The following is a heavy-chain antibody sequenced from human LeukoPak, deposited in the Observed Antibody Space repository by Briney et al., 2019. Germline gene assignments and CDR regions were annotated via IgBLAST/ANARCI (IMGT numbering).Heavy chain of an antibody. Sequence: ASVKVSCKASGGTFSSYAVSWVRQAPGQGLEWMGGIIPIFGTANYAQKFQGRVTITADESTSTAYMELSSLRSEDTAVYYCARMAPQSNYFDYWGQGTLVTVPS. CDR3: ARMAPQSNYFDY. D-gene: IGHD5-24*01. V-gene: IGHV1-69*13. CDR1: GGTFSSYA. CDR2: IIPIFGTA. J-gene: IGHJ4*02.